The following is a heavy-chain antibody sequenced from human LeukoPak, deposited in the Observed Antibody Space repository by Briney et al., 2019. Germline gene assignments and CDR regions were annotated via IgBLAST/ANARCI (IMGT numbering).Heavy chain of an antibody. CDR3: ARSPARGYDILTNYNDY. CDR1: GYSFTAYV. CDR2: ISTYNPNT. Sequence: ASVKVSCKASGYSFTAYVISWVRQAPGQGLEWMGWISTYNPNTNYAQKFQGRVTMTTDRYTSTVYMELRRLRSDDTAVYYCARSPARGYDILTNYNDYWGQGTLVTVSS. D-gene: IGHD3-9*01. V-gene: IGHV1-18*01. J-gene: IGHJ4*02.